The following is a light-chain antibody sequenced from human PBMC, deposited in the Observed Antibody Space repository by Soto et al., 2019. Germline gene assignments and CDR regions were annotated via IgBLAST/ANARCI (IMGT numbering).Light chain of an antibody. V-gene: IGKV1-5*03. J-gene: IGKJ1*01. CDR1: QTSNW. CDR3: QQYNNYSPRT. Sequence: DIQMTQSPSTLSASVGARVAITCRASQTSNWLAWYQQKPGKAPKLLIYKASSLESGVPSRFSGSGSGTEFTITISSLQPDDFATYYCQQYNNYSPRTFGQGTKLEIK. CDR2: KAS.